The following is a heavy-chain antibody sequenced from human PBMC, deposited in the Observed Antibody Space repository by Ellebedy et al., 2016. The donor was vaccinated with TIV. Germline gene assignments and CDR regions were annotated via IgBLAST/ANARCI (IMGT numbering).Heavy chain of an antibody. J-gene: IGHJ5*02. CDR2: FDPEDGET. V-gene: IGHV1-24*01. CDR1: GYTLTELS. D-gene: IGHD5-18*01. Sequence: ASVKVSXXVSGYTLTELSMHWVRQAPGKGLEWMGGFDPEDGETIYAQKFQGRVTMTEDTSTDTAYMELSSLRSEDTAVYYCATSLFYAYTAMAYNWFDPWGQGTLVTVSS. CDR3: ATSLFYAYTAMAYNWFDP.